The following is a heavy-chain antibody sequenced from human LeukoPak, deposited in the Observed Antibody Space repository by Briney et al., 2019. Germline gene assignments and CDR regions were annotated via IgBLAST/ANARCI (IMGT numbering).Heavy chain of an antibody. D-gene: IGHD6-13*01. J-gene: IGHJ5*02. CDR1: GYTFTSYG. CDR3: ARDLGIADWFDP. Sequence: ASVKLSCKASGYTFTSYGISWVRQAPGQGLEWMGWISAYNGNTNYAQKLQGRVTMTTDTSTSTAYMELRSLRADDTAVYYCARDLGIADWFDPWGQGTLVTVSS. CDR2: ISAYNGNT. V-gene: IGHV1-18*01.